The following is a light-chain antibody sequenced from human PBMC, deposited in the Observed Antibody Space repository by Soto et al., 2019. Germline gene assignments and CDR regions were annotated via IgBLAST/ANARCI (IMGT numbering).Light chain of an antibody. V-gene: IGLV2-23*01. Sequence: QSVLTQPASVSGSPGQSITISCTGTSGDIGSYNRVSWYQQHPGKAPKLIIYEGSKRPSGVSNRFSGSKSGNTASLTISGLQAEDEADYYCCSYAGSSTPVVFGGGTQLTVL. J-gene: IGLJ2*01. CDR3: CSYAGSSTPVV. CDR2: EGS. CDR1: SGDIGSYNR.